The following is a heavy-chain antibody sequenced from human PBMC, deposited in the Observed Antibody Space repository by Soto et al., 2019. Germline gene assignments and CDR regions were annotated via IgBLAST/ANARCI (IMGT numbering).Heavy chain of an antibody. J-gene: IGHJ6*02. Sequence: GASVKVSCKASGFTFTGHYIHWVRQAPGQGLEWMGWINPNSGGTSYAQKFQGRVTMTRDTSITTAYMELSRLSSDDTAVYYCARPDEGGYSSNHHYYYALDVWGQGTTVTVSS. CDR1: GFTFTGHY. D-gene: IGHD3-22*01. V-gene: IGHV1-2*02. CDR2: INPNSGGT. CDR3: ARPDEGGYSSNHHYYYALDV.